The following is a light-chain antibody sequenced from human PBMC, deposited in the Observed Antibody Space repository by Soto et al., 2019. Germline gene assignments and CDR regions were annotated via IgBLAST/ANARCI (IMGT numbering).Light chain of an antibody. J-gene: IGLJ2*01. CDR1: SSDVGNYNL. CDR2: EGS. V-gene: IGLV2-23*01. CDR3: CSYAGSSTYVV. Sequence: QSVLTQPASVSGSPGQSITISCTGTSSDVGNYNLVSWYQQHPSKAPKLMIYEGSKRPSGVSNRFSGSKSGNTASLTISGLQAEDEADYYCCSYAGSSTYVVFGGGTKLTV.